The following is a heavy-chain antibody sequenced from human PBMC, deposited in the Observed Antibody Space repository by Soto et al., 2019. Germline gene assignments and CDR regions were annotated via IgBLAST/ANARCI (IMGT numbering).Heavy chain of an antibody. V-gene: IGHV3-74*01. CDR2: INADGGST. D-gene: IGHD3-9*01. CDR1: GFTFSNDW. Sequence: GGSLRLSCAASGFTFSNDWMHWVRQAPGKGLEWVSRINADGGSTHYADSVRGRFTISRDNAKNTLFLQLNSLRVEDTAIYYCIKVLTRGVGVPRFYFDSWGQGTLVTVSA. CDR3: IKVLTRGVGVPRFYFDS. J-gene: IGHJ4*02.